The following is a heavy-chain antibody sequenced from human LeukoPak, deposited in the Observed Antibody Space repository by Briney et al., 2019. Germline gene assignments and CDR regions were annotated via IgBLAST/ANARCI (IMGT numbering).Heavy chain of an antibody. Sequence: SETLSLTCTVSGGSINFYYWSWIRQPAGKGLEWIGRIYPSGSTNYSPSLKSRVTMSVDKSKNQFSLNLSSVTAADTAAYYCARGIADPYSFDSWGQGTLVTVSS. CDR2: IYPSGST. D-gene: IGHD6-13*01. CDR3: ARGIADPYSFDS. J-gene: IGHJ4*02. V-gene: IGHV4-4*07. CDR1: GGSINFYY.